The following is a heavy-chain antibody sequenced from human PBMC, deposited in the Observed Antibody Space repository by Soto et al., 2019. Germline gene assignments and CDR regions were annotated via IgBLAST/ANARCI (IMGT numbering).Heavy chain of an antibody. D-gene: IGHD6-13*01. J-gene: IGHJ4*02. V-gene: IGHV4-61*08. CDR3: ARARATIEAAAIFDG. Sequence: SETLSLTCTVSGGSISSGDYYWSWIRQPPGKGLEWIGYIYYSGSTNYNPSLKSRVTISVDTSKNQFSLKLTSVTAADTAVYYCARARATIEAAAIFDGWGQGTLVTVSS. CDR1: GGSISSGDYY. CDR2: IYYSGST.